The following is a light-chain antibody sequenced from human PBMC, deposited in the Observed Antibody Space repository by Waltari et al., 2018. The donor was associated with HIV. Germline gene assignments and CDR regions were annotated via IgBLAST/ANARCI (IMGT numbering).Light chain of an antibody. V-gene: IGKV2-28*01. CDR3: MQALQTPFT. CDR2: LGY. Sequence: DIVMTQSPLSLPVTPGEPASISCRSSQSLLHSNGYNYLDWYLQKPGQSPQLLIYLGYKRASGVPERFSGSGSGTDFTLKISRVEAEDVGVYYCMQALQTPFTFGPGTKVDIK. J-gene: IGKJ3*01. CDR1: QSLLHSNGYNY.